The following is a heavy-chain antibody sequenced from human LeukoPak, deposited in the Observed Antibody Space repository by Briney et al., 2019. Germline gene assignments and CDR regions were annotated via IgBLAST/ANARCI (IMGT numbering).Heavy chain of an antibody. V-gene: IGHV4-38-2*02. J-gene: IGHJ3*02. CDR2: IYHSGSI. CDR1: GYSISSGYY. CDR3: ARAGLYCSSTSCHRRDAFDI. D-gene: IGHD2-2*01. Sequence: PSETLSLTCTVSGYSISSGYYWGWIRQPPGKGLEWIGNIYHSGSIYYNPSLESRVTISVDTSKNQFSLKLSSVTAADTAVYYCARAGLYCSSTSCHRRDAFDIWGQGTMVTVSS.